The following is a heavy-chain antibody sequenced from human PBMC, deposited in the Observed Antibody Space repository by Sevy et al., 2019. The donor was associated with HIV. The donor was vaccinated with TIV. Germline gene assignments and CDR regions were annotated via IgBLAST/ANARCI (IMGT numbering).Heavy chain of an antibody. CDR1: GGTFSSYA. CDR2: IIPIFGTA. V-gene: IGHV1-69*13. D-gene: IGHD2-15*01. CDR3: ARRYCCGGSCYFDAFDI. J-gene: IGHJ3*02. Sequence: ASVKVSCKASGGTFSSYAISWVRQAPGQGLEWMEGIIPIFGTANYAQKFQGRVTITADESTSTAYMEPSSLRSEDTALYYSARRYCCGGSCYFDAFDIWGQGTMVTVSS.